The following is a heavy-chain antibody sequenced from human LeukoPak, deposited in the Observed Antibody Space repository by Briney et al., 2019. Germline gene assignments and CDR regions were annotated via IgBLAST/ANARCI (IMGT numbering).Heavy chain of an antibody. Sequence: GGSLRLSCAASGFTFSSYGMHWVRQALGKGLEWVAVIWYDGSNKYYADSVKGRFTISRDNSKNTLYLQMNSLRAEDTAVYYCAKDAGYCSSTSCYRGHYYMDVWGKGTTVTVSS. V-gene: IGHV3-33*06. D-gene: IGHD2-2*02. J-gene: IGHJ6*03. CDR1: GFTFSSYG. CDR3: AKDAGYCSSTSCYRGHYYMDV. CDR2: IWYDGSNK.